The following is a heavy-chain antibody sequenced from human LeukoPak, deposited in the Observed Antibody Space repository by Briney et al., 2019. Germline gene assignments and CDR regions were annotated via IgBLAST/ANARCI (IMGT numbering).Heavy chain of an antibody. J-gene: IGHJ4*02. CDR3: ARPRIAARAPLGY. Sequence: GESLKISCKGFGYSFTSYWIGWVRQMPGKGLEWMGIIYPGDSDTRYSPSFQGQVTISADKSISTAYLQWSSLKASDTAMYYCARPRIAARAPLGYWGQGTLVTVSS. V-gene: IGHV5-51*01. D-gene: IGHD6-6*01. CDR2: IYPGDSDT. CDR1: GYSFTSYW.